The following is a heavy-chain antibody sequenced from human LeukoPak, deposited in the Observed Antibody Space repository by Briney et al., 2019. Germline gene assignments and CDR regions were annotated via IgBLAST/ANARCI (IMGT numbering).Heavy chain of an antibody. J-gene: IGHJ6*02. V-gene: IGHV3-23*01. CDR2: ITKSGDST. CDR1: GFTFSAFG. D-gene: IGHD3-9*01. Sequence: GGSLRLSCAASGFTFSAFGMNWVRQAPGKGLEWVSTITKSGDSTYYVDSVKGRFTISRDNSKNTLYLQMNSLRAEDTAKFYCTKDYCGKFCSAVWGQGTTVTVSS. CDR3: TKDYCGKFCSAV.